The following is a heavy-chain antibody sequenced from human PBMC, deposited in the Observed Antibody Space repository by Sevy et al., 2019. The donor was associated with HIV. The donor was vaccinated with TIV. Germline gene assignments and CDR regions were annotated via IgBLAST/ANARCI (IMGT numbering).Heavy chain of an antibody. CDR3: ARGGVLLWFGELFD. CDR2: IYSGGST. V-gene: IGHV3-66*01. D-gene: IGHD3-10*01. Sequence: GGSLRLSCAASGFTVSSNYMSWVRQAPGKGLEWVSVIYSGGSTYYADSVKGRFTISRDNSKNTLYLQMNSLRAEDTAVYYCARGGVLLWFGELFDWGQRTLVTVSS. J-gene: IGHJ4*02. CDR1: GFTVSSNY.